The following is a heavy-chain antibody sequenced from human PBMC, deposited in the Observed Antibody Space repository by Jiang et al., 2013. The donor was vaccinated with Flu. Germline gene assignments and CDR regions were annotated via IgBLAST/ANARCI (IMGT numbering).Heavy chain of an antibody. J-gene: IGHJ3*02. CDR3: AIFKRGYSSPRATGSFDI. V-gene: IGHV1-69*01. CDR1: GGTFSSYA. Sequence: GAEVKKPGSSVKVSCKASGGTFSSYAISWVRQAPGQGLEWMGGIIPIFGTANYAQKFQGRVTITADESTSTAYMELSSLRSEDTAVYYCAIFKRGYSSPRATGSFDIWGQGTMVTVSS. CDR2: IIPIFGTA. D-gene: IGHD5-18*01.